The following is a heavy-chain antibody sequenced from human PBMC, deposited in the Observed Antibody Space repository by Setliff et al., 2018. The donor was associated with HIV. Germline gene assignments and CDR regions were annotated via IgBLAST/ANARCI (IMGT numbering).Heavy chain of an antibody. Sequence: ASETLSLTCAVSGYSISSGYYWGWVRQPPEKGLEWIGSFYHSGSTYYNPSLKSRVTISVDTSKNQFSLKVTSVTAADTAVYYCAGRDGYNRYYFDFWGQGTLVTVSS. CDR3: AGRDGYNRYYFDF. V-gene: IGHV4-38-2*01. CDR2: FYHSGST. J-gene: IGHJ4*02. CDR1: GYSISSGYY. D-gene: IGHD5-12*01.